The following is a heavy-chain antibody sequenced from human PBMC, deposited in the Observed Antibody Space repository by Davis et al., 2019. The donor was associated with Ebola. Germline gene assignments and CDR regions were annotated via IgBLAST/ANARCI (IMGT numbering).Heavy chain of an antibody. J-gene: IGHJ5*02. CDR3: ARGRGRFGELIKNWFDP. D-gene: IGHD3-10*01. Sequence: ASVKVSCKASGYSFKNYAISWVRQAPGQGLEWMGWISAYNGNTNYAQKVQGRVTMTTDTSTGTAYLDLGSLRSEDTAVYYCARGRGRFGELIKNWFDPWGQGTLVTVSS. CDR1: GYSFKNYA. CDR2: ISAYNGNT. V-gene: IGHV1-18*01.